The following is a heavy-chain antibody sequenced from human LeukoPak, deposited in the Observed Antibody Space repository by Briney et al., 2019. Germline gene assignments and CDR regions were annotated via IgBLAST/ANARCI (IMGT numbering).Heavy chain of an antibody. J-gene: IGHJ4*02. CDR2: IFYSGST. Sequence: SETLSLTCTVSGDSIGSGSHYWSWIRQHPGKGLEWIGYIFYSGSTYYNPSLKSRVTISVDTSKNQFSLRLDSVTAADTAVYYCARDRGYWGQGILVTVSS. CDR1: GDSIGSGSHY. V-gene: IGHV4-31*03. CDR3: ARDRGY.